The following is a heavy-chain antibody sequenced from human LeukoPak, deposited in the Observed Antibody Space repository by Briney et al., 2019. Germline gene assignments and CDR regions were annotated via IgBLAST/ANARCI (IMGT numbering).Heavy chain of an antibody. CDR2: INHSGST. Sequence: PSEPLSLTCAVYGGSFSGYYWSWIRQPPGKGLEWIGEINHSGSTNYNPSLKSRVTISVDTSKNQFSLKLSSVTAADTAVYYCARLKPTVVTRRFFDYWGQGTLVTVSS. J-gene: IGHJ4*02. V-gene: IGHV4-34*01. CDR3: ARLKPTVVTRRFFDY. CDR1: GGSFSGYY. D-gene: IGHD4-23*01.